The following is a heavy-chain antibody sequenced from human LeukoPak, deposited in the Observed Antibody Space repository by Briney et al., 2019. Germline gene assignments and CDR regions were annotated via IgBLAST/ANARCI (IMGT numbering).Heavy chain of an antibody. CDR3: ARDRFLVGAPQAAFDI. V-gene: IGHV3-30*04. CDR2: ISYDGSNK. D-gene: IGHD1-26*01. J-gene: IGHJ3*02. CDR1: GFTFSSYA. Sequence: QTGGSLRLSCAASGFTFSSYAMHWVRQAPGKGLEWVAVISYDGSNKYYADSVKGRFTISRDNSKNTLYLQMNSLRAEDTAVYYCARDRFLVGAPQAAFDIWGQGTMVTVSS.